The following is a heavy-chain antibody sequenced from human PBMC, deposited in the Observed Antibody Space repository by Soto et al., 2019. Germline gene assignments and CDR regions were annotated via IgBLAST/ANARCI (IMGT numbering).Heavy chain of an antibody. D-gene: IGHD3-10*01. Sequence: ETLSLTCAVSGVSLTSGNWWTWVRQSPQRGLEYIGEIFHDGTANYYPSFERRVAMSVDTSRNQFSLKLTSVTAADTAVYFCARLVYDTRLNYMYFDFWGPGTLVTVSS. CDR3: ARLVYDTRLNYMYFDF. J-gene: IGHJ4*02. V-gene: IGHV4-4*01. CDR1: GVSLTSGNW. CDR2: IFHDGTA.